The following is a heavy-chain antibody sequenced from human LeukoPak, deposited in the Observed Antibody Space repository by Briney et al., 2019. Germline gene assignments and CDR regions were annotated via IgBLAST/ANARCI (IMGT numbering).Heavy chain of an antibody. D-gene: IGHD3-10*01. Sequence: GGSLRLSCAASGFTFSSYAMSWVRQAPGKGLEWVSGISGSGGGTNYADSVKGRFTISRDNSNRMLYLEVNSLRSEDTAVYYCAKGAYGSGSYHFDYWGQGTLVTVSS. V-gene: IGHV3-23*01. J-gene: IGHJ4*02. CDR3: AKGAYGSGSYHFDY. CDR2: ISGSGGGT. CDR1: GFTFSSYA.